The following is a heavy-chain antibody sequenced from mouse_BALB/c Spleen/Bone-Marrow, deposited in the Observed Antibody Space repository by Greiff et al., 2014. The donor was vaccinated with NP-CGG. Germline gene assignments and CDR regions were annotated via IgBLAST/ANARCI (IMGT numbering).Heavy chain of an antibody. D-gene: IGHD1-1*02. CDR3: ARARWYDY. CDR1: GYSFTDYT. J-gene: IGHJ2*01. Sequence: VQLQQSGPELVKPGSSVKMSCKTSGYSFTDYTIHWVKQSHGKSLEWIGDFNPNNGGTDYNQKFQDKATLTVDKSSRTAFMEFRSLTFEDSAAYYCARARWYDYWGQGTTLTVSS. V-gene: IGHV1-22*01. CDR2: FNPNNGGT.